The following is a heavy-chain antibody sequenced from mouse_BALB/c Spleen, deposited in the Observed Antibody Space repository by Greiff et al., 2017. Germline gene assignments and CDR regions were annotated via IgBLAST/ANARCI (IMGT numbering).Heavy chain of an antibody. Sequence: LQQPGSELVRPGASVKLSCKASGYTFTSYWMHWVKQRPGQGLEWIGNIYPGSGSTNYDEKFKSKATLTVDTSSSTAYMQLSSLTSEDSAVYYCTREGVLRLRDYWGQGTTLTVSS. CDR2: IYPGSGST. D-gene: IGHD1-2*01. V-gene: IGHV1S22*01. J-gene: IGHJ2*01. CDR1: GYTFTSYW. CDR3: TREGVLRLRDY.